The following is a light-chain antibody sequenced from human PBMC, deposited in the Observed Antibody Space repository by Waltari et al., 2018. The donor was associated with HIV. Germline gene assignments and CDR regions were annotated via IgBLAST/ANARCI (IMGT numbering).Light chain of an antibody. J-gene: IGLJ2*01. CDR1: ISNNGAGYA. CDR3: QSYDSSLSGLHVV. V-gene: IGLV1-40*01. Sequence: QSLLTQPPSVSRAPGPRVTFSCTGSISNNGAGYAVPRPHQLPGTAPNLLTHGNSNRPSGVPDRFSGSKSGTSASLAITGLQAEDEADYYCQSYDSSLSGLHVVFGGGTKLTVL. CDR2: GNS.